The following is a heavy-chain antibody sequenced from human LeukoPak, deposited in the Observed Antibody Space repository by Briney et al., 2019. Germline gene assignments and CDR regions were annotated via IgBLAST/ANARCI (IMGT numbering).Heavy chain of an antibody. V-gene: IGHV3-21*04. J-gene: IGHJ5*02. CDR3: ALDRGYSSGTRA. CDR1: GFTFSSYS. Sequence: GGSLRLSCAASGFTFSSYSMNWVRQAPGKGLEWVSSISSSSSYIYYADSVKGRFTISRDNSNNTLFLQMNSLRAEDTAVYYCALDRGYSSGTRAWGQGALVIVSS. CDR2: ISSSSSYI. D-gene: IGHD5-18*01.